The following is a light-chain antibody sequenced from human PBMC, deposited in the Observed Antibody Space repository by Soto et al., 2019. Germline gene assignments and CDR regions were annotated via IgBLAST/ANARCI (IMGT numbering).Light chain of an antibody. J-gene: IGLJ1*01. CDR2: ANV. CDR1: SSNIGAGYD. CDR3: QSYDSTLSARYV. V-gene: IGLV1-40*01. Sequence: QSALTQPPSVSGAPGQRVTISCTGSSSNIGAGYDVHWYQQRPGTAPRLLISANVNRPSGVPDRFSGSKSDTSASLAITGLQADDEGDYYCQSYDSTLSARYVFGTGTKLTVL.